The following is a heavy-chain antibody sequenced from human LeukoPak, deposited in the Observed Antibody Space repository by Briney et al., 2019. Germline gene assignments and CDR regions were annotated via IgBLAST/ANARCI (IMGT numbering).Heavy chain of an antibody. CDR2: IRYEGSNK. J-gene: IGHJ4*02. Sequence: GGSLRLSCAASGFTFSSYGMHWVRQAPGKGREWVAFIRYEGSNKYYADSVKGRFTISRDNSKNTLYLQMKTLRDEETAVYYFAKGPLCQFDYWGQGTLVTVSS. V-gene: IGHV3-30*02. CDR3: AKGPLCQFDY. CDR1: GFTFSSYG.